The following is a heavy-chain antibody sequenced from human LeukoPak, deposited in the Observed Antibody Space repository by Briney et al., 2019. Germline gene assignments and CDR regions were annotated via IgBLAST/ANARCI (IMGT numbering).Heavy chain of an antibody. J-gene: IGHJ4*02. V-gene: IGHV4-59*12. Sequence: PSETLSLTCTVSGGSISSYYWSWIRQPPGKGLEWIGSIYYSGSTYYNPSLKSRVTISVDTSKNQFSLKLSSVTAADTAVYYCARDRYSYGPRHPFDYWGQGTLVTVSS. CDR2: IYYSGST. D-gene: IGHD5-18*01. CDR1: GGSISSYY. CDR3: ARDRYSYGPRHPFDY.